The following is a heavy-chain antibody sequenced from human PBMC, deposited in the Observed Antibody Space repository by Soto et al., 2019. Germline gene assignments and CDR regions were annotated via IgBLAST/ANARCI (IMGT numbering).Heavy chain of an antibody. J-gene: IGHJ5*01. D-gene: IGHD3-22*01. CDR1: GFTFSSYG. CDR2: ISYDGSNK. Sequence: GGSLRLSCAASGFTFSSYGMHWVRQAPGKGLEWVAVISYDGSNKYYADSVKGRFTISRDNSRNTLYLQMNSLRAEDTAVYYCAKASGIVVVISTNKWFDSWGQGTPVTVSS. CDR3: AKASGIVVVISTNKWFDS. V-gene: IGHV3-30*18.